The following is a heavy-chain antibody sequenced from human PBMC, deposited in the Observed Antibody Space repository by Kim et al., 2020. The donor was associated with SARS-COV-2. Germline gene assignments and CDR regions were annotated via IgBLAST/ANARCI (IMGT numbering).Heavy chain of an antibody. V-gene: IGHV1-24*01. Sequence: EKKFQGRVTMTEDTSTDTAYMELSSLRSEDTAVYYCATDHGDGDYCFDYWGQGTLVTVSS. D-gene: IGHD4-17*01. CDR3: ATDHGDGDYCFDY. J-gene: IGHJ4*02.